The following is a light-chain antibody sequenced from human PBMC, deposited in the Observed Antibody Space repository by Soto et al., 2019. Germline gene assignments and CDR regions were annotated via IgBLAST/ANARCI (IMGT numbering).Light chain of an antibody. J-gene: IGLJ1*01. CDR2: EVS. CDR1: SSDVGGYNY. V-gene: IGLV2-8*01. Sequence: QSALTQPASVSGSPGQSITISCTGTSSDVGGYNYVSWYQQHPGKAPKLMIYEVSNRPSGVPDRFSGSKSGNTASLTVSGLQAEDEADYYCNSYAGSNNFYVFGTGTKVTVL. CDR3: NSYAGSNNFYV.